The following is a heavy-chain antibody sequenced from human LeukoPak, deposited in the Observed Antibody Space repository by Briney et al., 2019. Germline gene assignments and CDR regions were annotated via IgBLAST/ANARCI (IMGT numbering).Heavy chain of an antibody. V-gene: IGHV1-18*04. D-gene: IGHD2-2*01. Sequence: ASVKVSCKTSGYTFTGYYMHWVRQAPGQGLEWMGWISGNNDNPNYGQKFQGRFTVTTDSSTSTAYMELRNLRFDDTAVYYCARDGTSTDDYWGQGTLVTVSS. J-gene: IGHJ4*02. CDR3: ARDGTSTDDY. CDR1: GYTFTGYY. CDR2: ISGNNDNP.